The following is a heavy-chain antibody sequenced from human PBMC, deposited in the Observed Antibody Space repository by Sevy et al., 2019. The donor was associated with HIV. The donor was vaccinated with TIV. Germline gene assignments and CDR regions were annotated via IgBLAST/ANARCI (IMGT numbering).Heavy chain of an antibody. D-gene: IGHD3-10*01. CDR3: AKSYFGSGTSYGMDL. CDR2: IRRDGSGK. CDR1: GFTFRNFW. V-gene: IGHV3-7*01. J-gene: IGHJ6*02. Sequence: GGSLSLSCAVSGFTFRNFWMSWVRQAPGKGLEWVANIRRDGSGKYYVDSVRGRFTISRDNAKNSLFLQLNSLRADDTAIYYCAKSYFGSGTSYGMDLWGRGTTVTVSS.